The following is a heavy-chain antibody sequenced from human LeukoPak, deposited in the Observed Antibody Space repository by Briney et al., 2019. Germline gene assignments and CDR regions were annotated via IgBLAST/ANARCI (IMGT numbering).Heavy chain of an antibody. J-gene: IGHJ4*02. CDR2: IKQDGTEK. Sequence: GGSLRLSCAASGFTFSNYEMNWVRQAPGKGLEWVANIKQDGTEKYYVDSVKGRFTISRDNAKNSLYLQMNSLRAEDTAVYYCARDTGAYYDSGGLDYWGQGTLVTVSS. CDR1: GFTFSNYE. CDR3: ARDTGAYYDSGGLDY. D-gene: IGHD3-22*01. V-gene: IGHV3-7*01.